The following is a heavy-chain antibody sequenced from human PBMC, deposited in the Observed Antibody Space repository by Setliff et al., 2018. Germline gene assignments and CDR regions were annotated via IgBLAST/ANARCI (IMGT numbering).Heavy chain of an antibody. CDR3: ARDGNNWNDLDY. J-gene: IGHJ4*01. CDR2: IYIGGSA. D-gene: IGHD1-20*01. Sequence: SETLSLTCTVSGGSISSYYWSWIRQPAGKGLEWIGHIYIGGSANYNPSLKSRVTISVDTSKNQFSLKLSSVTAADTALYYCARDGNNWNDLDYWGHGTLVTVSS. V-gene: IGHV4-4*07. CDR1: GGSISSYY.